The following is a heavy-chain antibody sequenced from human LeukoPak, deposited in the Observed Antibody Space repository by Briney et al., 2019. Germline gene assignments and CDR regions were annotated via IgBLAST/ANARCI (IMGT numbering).Heavy chain of an antibody. Sequence: PSETLSLTCAVSGYSISSGYYWGWIRQPPGKGLEWIGSIYHSGSTYYNPSLKSRVTISVDTSKNQFSLKLSSVTAADMAVYYCARAGVHCSSTSCYEVYYYYGMDVWGKGTTVTVSS. V-gene: IGHV4-38-2*01. CDR1: GYSISSGYY. J-gene: IGHJ6*04. CDR3: ARAGVHCSSTSCYEVYYYYGMDV. D-gene: IGHD2-2*01. CDR2: IYHSGST.